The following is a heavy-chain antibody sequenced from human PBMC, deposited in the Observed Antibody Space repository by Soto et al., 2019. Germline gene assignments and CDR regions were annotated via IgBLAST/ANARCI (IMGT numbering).Heavy chain of an antibody. Sequence: PSETLSLTCTVSGGSISSGDYYWSWIRQPPGKGLEWIGYIYYSGSTYYNPSLKSRVTISVGTSKNQFSLKLSSVTAADTAVYYCARLPGITGTTGWFDPWGQGTLVTVSS. D-gene: IGHD1-7*01. J-gene: IGHJ5*02. CDR2: IYYSGST. CDR1: GGSISSGDYY. V-gene: IGHV4-30-4*01. CDR3: ARLPGITGTTGWFDP.